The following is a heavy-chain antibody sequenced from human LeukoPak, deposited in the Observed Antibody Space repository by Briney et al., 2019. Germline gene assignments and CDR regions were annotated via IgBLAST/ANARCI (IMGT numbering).Heavy chain of an antibody. D-gene: IGHD3-22*01. CDR3: ARDRSGYQGPYYYDYMDV. V-gene: IGHV4-39*07. CDR1: GGSISSSSYY. CDR2: IYYSGST. Sequence: PSETLSLTCTVSGGSISSSSYYWGWIRQPPGKGLEWIGSIYYSGSTYYNPSLKSRVTISVDTSKNQFSLKLSSVTAADTAVYYCARDRSGYQGPYYYDYMDVWGNGTTVTVSS. J-gene: IGHJ6*03.